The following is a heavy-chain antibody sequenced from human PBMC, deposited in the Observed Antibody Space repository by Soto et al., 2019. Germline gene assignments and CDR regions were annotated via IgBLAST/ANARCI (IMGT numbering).Heavy chain of an antibody. CDR1: GGTFSSYA. D-gene: IGHD3-22*01. Sequence: SVKVSCKASGGTFSSYAISWVRQAPGQGLEWMGGIIPIFGTANYAQKFQGRVTITADESTSTAYMELSSLRSEDTAVYYCARSYYDSSGYQNLRFAPWGQGTLVTVSS. J-gene: IGHJ5*02. CDR3: ARSYYDSSGYQNLRFAP. V-gene: IGHV1-69*13. CDR2: IIPIFGTA.